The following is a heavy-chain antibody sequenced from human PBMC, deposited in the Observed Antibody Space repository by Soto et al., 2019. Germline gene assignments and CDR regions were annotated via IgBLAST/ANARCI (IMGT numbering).Heavy chain of an antibody. CDR2: VHYSWGS. CDR1: GGSISSYH. D-gene: IGHD3-10*01. CDR3: ARQGFGALDGLVDW. V-gene: IGHV4-59*08. J-gene: IGHJ6*02. Sequence: QMQLQESGPGLVKPSETLSLSCTVSGGSISSYHWSWIRQTPGKGLEWIGYVHYSWGSNYNPSLKSRVAISLDTSKRQFSLKLTSVTATDTAVYYCARQGFGALDGLVDWWGQGTTVTVSS.